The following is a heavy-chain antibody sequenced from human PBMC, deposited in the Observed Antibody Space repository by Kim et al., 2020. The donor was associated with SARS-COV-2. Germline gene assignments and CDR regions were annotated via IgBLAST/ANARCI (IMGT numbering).Heavy chain of an antibody. CDR1: GFTFSSYW. V-gene: IGHV3-74*01. J-gene: IGHJ6*02. CDR3: ARVSHYAMVV. CDR2: IKSDGSST. Sequence: GGSLRLSCAASGFTFSSYWMQWVRQAPGKGLVWVSVIKSDGSSTNYADSVKGRFTISRDNAKNTLYLQMNSLRAEDTAVYYCARVSHYAMVVWGQGTTVTVSS.